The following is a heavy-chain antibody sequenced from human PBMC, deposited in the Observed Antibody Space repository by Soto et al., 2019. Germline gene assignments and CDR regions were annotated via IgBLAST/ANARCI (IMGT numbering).Heavy chain of an antibody. CDR2: INPNSGGT. CDR1: GYTFTGYY. Sequence: ASVKVSCKASGYTFTGYYMHWVRQAPGQGLEWMGWINPNSGGTNYAQKFQGWVTMTRDTSISTAYMELSRLRSDDTAVYHCAVLRGQQQLVRAFDIWGQGTMVNVSS. D-gene: IGHD6-13*01. CDR3: AVLRGQQQLVRAFDI. V-gene: IGHV1-2*04. J-gene: IGHJ3*02.